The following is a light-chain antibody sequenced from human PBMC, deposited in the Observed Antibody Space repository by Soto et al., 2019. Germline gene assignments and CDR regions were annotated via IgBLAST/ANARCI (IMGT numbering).Light chain of an antibody. Sequence: ERVMTQSPATLSVSPGERATLSCRASQSVSSNLAWYQQKPGQAPRLLIYGASTRATGIPARFSGSGSGTEFTLTVSSLQSADFAVYYCQQANIWPWTFGQGNKVEIK. CDR2: GAS. V-gene: IGKV3-15*01. CDR1: QSVSSN. CDR3: QQANIWPWT. J-gene: IGKJ1*01.